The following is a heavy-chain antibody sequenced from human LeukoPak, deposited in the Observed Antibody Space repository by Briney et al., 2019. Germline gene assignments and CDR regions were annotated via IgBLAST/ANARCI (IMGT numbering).Heavy chain of an antibody. CDR1: GGSISNYF. J-gene: IGHJ3*02. Sequence: SETLSLTCTASGGSISNYFWSWIRQPPGKGLEWIGFITYSGSTDHNPSLKSRVTISVDASKNQFSLKLTSVTAADTAVYYCARHEIVVAGTRAFYAFDIWGQGTMVTVSS. CDR2: ITYSGST. V-gene: IGHV4-59*01. D-gene: IGHD6-19*01. CDR3: ARHEIVVAGTRAFYAFDI.